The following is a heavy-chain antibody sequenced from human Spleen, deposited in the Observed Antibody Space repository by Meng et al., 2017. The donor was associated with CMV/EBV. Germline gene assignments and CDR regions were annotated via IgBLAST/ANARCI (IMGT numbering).Heavy chain of an antibody. J-gene: IGHJ4*02. CDR1: PFVSYA. CDR2: IIPIFGTA. V-gene: IGHV1-69*05. CDR3: ARGDYYYDSSGYYYAFDY. D-gene: IGHD3-22*01. Sequence: PFVSYAISWVRQAPGQGLEWMGGIIPIFGTANYAQKFQGRVTITTDESTSTAYMELSSLRSEDTAVYYCARGDYYYDSSGYYYAFDYWGQGTLVTVSS.